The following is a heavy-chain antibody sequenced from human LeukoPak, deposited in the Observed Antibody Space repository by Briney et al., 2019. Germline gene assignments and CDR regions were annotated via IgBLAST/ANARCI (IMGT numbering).Heavy chain of an antibody. CDR1: GDSITSGGYY. Sequence: SQTLSLTCTVSGDSITSGGYYWSGIRQSPGKGLEWIADIHQSGDIYFNPSLGSRVTSSLDRSNNQFSLRVTSVTAADTAVYYCARLLAARPDDDRWGQGTLVTVSS. D-gene: IGHD6-6*01. CDR2: IHQSGDI. CDR3: ARLLAARPDDDR. J-gene: IGHJ5*02. V-gene: IGHV4-30-2*06.